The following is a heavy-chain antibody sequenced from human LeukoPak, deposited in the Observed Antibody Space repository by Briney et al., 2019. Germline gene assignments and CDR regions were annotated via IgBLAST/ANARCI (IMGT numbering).Heavy chain of an antibody. D-gene: IGHD2-15*01. CDR1: GGSISSSSYY. V-gene: IGHV4-39*01. J-gene: IGHJ4*02. CDR3: ARRDAWFGGDIVVVVAPFDY. Sequence: KPSETLSLTCTVSGGSISSSSYYWGWIRQPPGKGLEWIGSIYYSGHTYYNPSLRSRVTISVDTSKNQFSLKLTSVTAADTAVYYCARRDAWFGGDIVVVVAPFDYWGQGTLVTVSS. CDR2: IYYSGHT.